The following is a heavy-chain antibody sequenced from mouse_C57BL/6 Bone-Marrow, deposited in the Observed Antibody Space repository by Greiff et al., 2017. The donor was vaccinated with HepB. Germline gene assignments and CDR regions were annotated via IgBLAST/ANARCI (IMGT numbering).Heavy chain of an antibody. D-gene: IGHD2-5*01. J-gene: IGHJ1*03. V-gene: IGHV5-2*01. CDR2: INSDGGST. CDR3: YVGWYFDV. Sequence: DVKLVESGGGLVQPGESLKLSCESNEYEFPSHDMSWVRKTPEKRLELVAAINSDGGSTYYPDTMERRFIISRDNTKKPLYLQMSSLRSEDTALLSNYVGWYFDVWGTGTTVTVSS. CDR1: EYEFPSHD.